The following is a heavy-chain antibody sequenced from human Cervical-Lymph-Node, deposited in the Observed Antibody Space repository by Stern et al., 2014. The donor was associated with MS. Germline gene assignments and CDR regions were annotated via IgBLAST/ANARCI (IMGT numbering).Heavy chain of an antibody. V-gene: IGHV1-69*11. D-gene: IGHD6-19*01. J-gene: IGHJ4*02. CDR1: GDTFSTHA. CDR2: VIPILDTT. Sequence: VQLVESGAAVMKPGSSLKVSCKSSGDTFSTHAISWVRPAPGQGLERMGRVIPILDTTDYAQTFQVRLTIDADESTNTAYMELSSLTPDDTAVYYCAREXSDXSXGSXFSSLDYWGQGTLVTVSS. CDR3: AREXSDXSXGSXFSSLDY.